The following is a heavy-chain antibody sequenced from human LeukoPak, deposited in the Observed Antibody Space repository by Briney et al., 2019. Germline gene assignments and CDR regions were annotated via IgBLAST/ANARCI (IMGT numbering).Heavy chain of an antibody. CDR1: GDSISNGNY. Sequence: SETLSLTCTVSGDSISNGNYWGWIRQPPGKRLEWIGSIFHTGSTYYNLSLKSRVTLSVDTSKNQSSLKVSSVTAADTAVYYCARENQVVGATFSDYWGLGTLVTVSS. D-gene: IGHD1-26*01. V-gene: IGHV4-38-2*02. J-gene: IGHJ4*02. CDR3: ARENQVVGATFSDY. CDR2: IFHTGST.